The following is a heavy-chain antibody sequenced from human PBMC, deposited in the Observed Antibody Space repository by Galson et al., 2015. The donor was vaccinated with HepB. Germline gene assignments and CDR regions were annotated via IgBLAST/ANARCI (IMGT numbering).Heavy chain of an antibody. Sequence: SVKVSCKASGYTFTSYAMHWVRQAPGQRLEWMGWIDAGNGNTKYSQKFQGRVTITRDTSASTAYMELSSLRSEDTAVYYCARDGGWGLGTGYYWGQGTLVTVSS. J-gene: IGHJ4*02. CDR2: IDAGNGNT. D-gene: IGHD1-1*01. V-gene: IGHV1-3*01. CDR1: GYTFTSYA. CDR3: ARDGGWGLGTGYY.